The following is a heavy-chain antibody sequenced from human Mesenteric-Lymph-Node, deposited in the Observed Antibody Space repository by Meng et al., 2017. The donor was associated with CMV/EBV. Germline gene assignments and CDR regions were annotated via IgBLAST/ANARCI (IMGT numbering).Heavy chain of an antibody. J-gene: IGHJ4*02. V-gene: IGHV1-2*02. CDR1: GYLFSDYY. CDR3: ARGLIREFPMLGLVDY. CDR2: IDPKRGVA. D-gene: IGHD2-8*01. Sequence: ASVKVSCKASGYLFSDYYMHWVRQAPGQGPEWMGWIDPKRGVATFAPKYQGRATMTRDTSISTVYMELSGLTYDDTAIYYCARGLIREFPMLGLVDYWGQGTLVTVSS.